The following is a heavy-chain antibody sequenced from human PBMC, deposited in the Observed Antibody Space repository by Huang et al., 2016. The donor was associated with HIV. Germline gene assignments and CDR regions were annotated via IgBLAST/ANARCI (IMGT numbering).Heavy chain of an antibody. CDR2: INTDTGDP. CDR3: ARAGVPDASFAFDI. D-gene: IGHD2-2*01. V-gene: IGHV7-4-1*02. Sequence: QVQLVQSASELRKPGASVKISCTSSGYTFTTYAVNWVRQAPGQGLEWRGWINTDTGDPTYGQGFTGRFVFSLDTSVSTAYLQISSLKPEDTAVYYCARAGVPDASFAFDIWGQGTMVTVSS. J-gene: IGHJ3*02. CDR1: GYTFTTYA.